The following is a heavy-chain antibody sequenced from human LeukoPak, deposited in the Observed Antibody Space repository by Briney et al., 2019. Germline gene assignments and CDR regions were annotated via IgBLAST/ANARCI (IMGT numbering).Heavy chain of an antibody. Sequence: SETLSLTCAVYGGSFSGYYWSWIRQPPGKGLEWIGEINHSGSTNYNPSLKSRVTISVDTSKSQFSLKLSSVTAADTAVYYCARGLDYDILTGYYSRGSYFDYWGQGTLVTVSS. CDR2: INHSGST. J-gene: IGHJ4*02. V-gene: IGHV4-34*01. CDR1: GGSFSGYY. D-gene: IGHD3-9*01. CDR3: ARGLDYDILTGYYSRGSYFDY.